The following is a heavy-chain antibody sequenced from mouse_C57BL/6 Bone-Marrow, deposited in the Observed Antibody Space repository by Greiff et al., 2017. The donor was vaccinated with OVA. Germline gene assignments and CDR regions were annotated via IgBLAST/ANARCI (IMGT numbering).Heavy chain of an antibody. J-gene: IGHJ1*03. D-gene: IGHD2-5*01. CDR3: AIGTTVVTFYWYFDG. Sequence: VQLQQPGAELVKPGASVKVSCKASGYTFTSYWMHWVKQRPGQGLEWIGRIHPSDSDTNYNQKFKGKATLTVDKSSSTAYMQLSSLTSEDSAVYYCAIGTTVVTFYWYFDGWGTGTTVTVAS. CDR2: IHPSDSDT. V-gene: IGHV1-74*01. CDR1: GYTFTSYW.